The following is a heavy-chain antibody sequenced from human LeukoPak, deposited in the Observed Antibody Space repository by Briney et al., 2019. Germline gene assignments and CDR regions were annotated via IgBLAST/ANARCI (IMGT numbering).Heavy chain of an antibody. CDR3: ARDPGDWDGYND. J-gene: IGHJ4*02. Sequence: GGSLRLSCAASGFTFSTAAINWVRQAPGKGLEWVASITSSGTHTFYTDSVKGRFTISRDNAKNSLYLQMNSLIVEDKAIYYCARDPGDWDGYNDWGQGTLVTVS. CDR1: GFTFSTAA. V-gene: IGHV3-21*06. D-gene: IGHD5-24*01. CDR2: ITSSGTHT.